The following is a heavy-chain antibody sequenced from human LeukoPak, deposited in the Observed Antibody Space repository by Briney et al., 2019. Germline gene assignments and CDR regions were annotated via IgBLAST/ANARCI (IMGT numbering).Heavy chain of an antibody. CDR3: ARETPSNYYDSSGYYGRNFDY. J-gene: IGHJ4*02. D-gene: IGHD3-22*01. CDR1: GGSISSGSYY. V-gene: IGHV4-61*01. CDR2: IYYSGST. Sequence: SETLSLTCTVSGGSISSGSYYWSWIRQPPGKGLEWIGYIYYSGSTNYNPSLKSRVTISVDTSKNQFSLKLSSVTAADTAVYYCARETPSNYYDSSGYYGRNFDYWGQGTLVTVSS.